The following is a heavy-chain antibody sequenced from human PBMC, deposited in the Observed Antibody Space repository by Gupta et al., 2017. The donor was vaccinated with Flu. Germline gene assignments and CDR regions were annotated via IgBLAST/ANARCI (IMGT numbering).Heavy chain of an antibody. CDR1: GFTFSNAW. CDR3: TTDRSRGWLDDY. V-gene: IGHV3-15*01. J-gene: IGHJ4*02. Sequence: EVQLVESGGGLVKPGGSLRLSCAASGFTFSNAWMSWVRQAPGKGLEWVGRIKSKTDGGTTDYAAPVKGRFTISRDDSKNTLYLQMNSLKTEDTAVYYCTTDRSRGWLDDYWGQGTLVTVSS. CDR2: IKSKTDGGTT. D-gene: IGHD3-22*01.